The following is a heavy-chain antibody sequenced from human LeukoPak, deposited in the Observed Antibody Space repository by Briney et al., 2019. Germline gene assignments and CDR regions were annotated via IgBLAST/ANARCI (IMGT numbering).Heavy chain of an antibody. CDR2: IWYDGSNK. CDR1: GFTFSSYG. Sequence: PEGSLRLSCAASGFTFSSYGMHWVRQAPGKGLEWVAVIWYDGSNKYYADSVKGRFTTSRDNSKNTLYLQMNSLRAEDTAVYYCARDGPSSSWYNHFQHWGQGTLVTVSS. V-gene: IGHV3-33*01. D-gene: IGHD6-13*01. CDR3: ARDGPSSSWYNHFQH. J-gene: IGHJ1*01.